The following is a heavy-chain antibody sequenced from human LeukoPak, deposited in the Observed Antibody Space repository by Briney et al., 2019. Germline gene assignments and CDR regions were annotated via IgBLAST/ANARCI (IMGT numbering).Heavy chain of an antibody. D-gene: IGHD6-6*01. CDR1: GFTFSSYA. J-gene: IGHJ4*02. CDR3: AEDQEALAARLLDY. Sequence: GGSLRLSCAASGFTFSSYAMSWVRQAPGKGLEWVSAISGSGGSTYYADSVKGRFTISRDNSKNTLYLQMNSLRAEDTAVYYCAEDQEALAARLLDYWGQGTLVTVSS. CDR2: ISGSGGST. V-gene: IGHV3-23*01.